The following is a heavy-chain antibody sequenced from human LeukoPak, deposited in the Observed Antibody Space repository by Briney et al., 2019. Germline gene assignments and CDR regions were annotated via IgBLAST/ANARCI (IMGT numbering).Heavy chain of an antibody. CDR2: ISGSGGST. CDR1: GFTFSSYS. CDR3: ANGRGYSGYDRPEGFDP. D-gene: IGHD5-12*01. V-gene: IGHV3-23*01. Sequence: GGSLRLFCAASGFTFSSYSMKWVRQAPGKGLEWVSVISGSGGSTYCADSVKGRFTILRDSVKNTLYLQMNRLRAEDTAVYYCANGRGYSGYDRPEGFDPWGQGTLVTVSS. J-gene: IGHJ5*02.